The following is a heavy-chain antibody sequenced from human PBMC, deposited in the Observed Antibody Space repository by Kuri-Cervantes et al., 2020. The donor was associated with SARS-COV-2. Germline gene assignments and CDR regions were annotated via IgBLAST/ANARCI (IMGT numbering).Heavy chain of an antibody. CDR2: IYPGDSDT. Sequence: GESLKISCKGSGYSFTTYWIGWVRQMPGKGLEWMGIIYPGDSDTIYSPSFQGQVTISADKSISTAYLQGSSLKASDTAMYYCARRDFGSGSYYLDYWGQGTLVTVSS. CDR1: GYSFTTYW. D-gene: IGHD3-10*01. CDR3: ARRDFGSGSYYLDY. J-gene: IGHJ4*02. V-gene: IGHV5-51*01.